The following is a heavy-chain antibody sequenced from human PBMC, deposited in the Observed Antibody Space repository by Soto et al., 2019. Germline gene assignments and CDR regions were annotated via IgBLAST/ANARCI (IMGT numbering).Heavy chain of an antibody. J-gene: IGHJ4*02. CDR3: VHTGYSYAPFPY. Sequence: QITLKESGPALVKPTQTLTLTRTFTGFSLTTYGVGVGWFRQPPGNALELLAIIFWNDDERYSPSLKSRLTTTKGTSKNHVDYTMTNMYPEDTATYFYVHTGYSYAPFPYWARGTLVTVSS. CDR1: GFSLTTYGVG. V-gene: IGHV2-5*01. CDR2: IFWNDDE. D-gene: IGHD3-16*01.